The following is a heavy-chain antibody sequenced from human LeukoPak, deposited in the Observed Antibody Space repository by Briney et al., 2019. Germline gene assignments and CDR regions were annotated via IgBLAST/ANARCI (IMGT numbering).Heavy chain of an antibody. CDR3: ARHPRIMITFGGVYDAFDI. CDR1: GGSFSGYY. Sequence: PSETLSLTCAVYGGSFSGYYWSWIRQPPGKGLEWIGEINHSGSTNYNPSLKSRVTISVDTSKNQFSLKLSSVTAADTAVYYCARHPRIMITFGGVYDAFDIWGQGTMVTVSS. D-gene: IGHD3-16*01. J-gene: IGHJ3*02. CDR2: INHSGST. V-gene: IGHV4-34*01.